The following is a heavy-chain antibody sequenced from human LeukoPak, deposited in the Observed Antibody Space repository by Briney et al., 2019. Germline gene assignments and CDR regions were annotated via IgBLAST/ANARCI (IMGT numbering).Heavy chain of an antibody. CDR3: ARRFNWYHHYFDY. J-gene: IGHJ4*02. Sequence: GESLKISCKGSGYSFTSYWIGWVRQMPGKGLEWMGIIYPGDSDTRYSPSFQGQVTISADKSISTAYLQWSSLKASDTAMHYCARRFNWYHHYFDYWGQGTLVTVSS. CDR2: IYPGDSDT. D-gene: IGHD1-14*01. CDR1: GYSFTSYW. V-gene: IGHV5-51*01.